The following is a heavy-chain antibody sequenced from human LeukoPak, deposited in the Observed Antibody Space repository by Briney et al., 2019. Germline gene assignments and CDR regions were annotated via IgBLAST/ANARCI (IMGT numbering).Heavy chain of an antibody. CDR1: GGSFSGYY. D-gene: IGHD5-24*01. V-gene: IGHV4-34*01. J-gene: IGHJ4*02. CDR2: INHSEST. Sequence: SETLSLTCAVYGGSFSGYYWSWIRQPPGKGLEWIGEINHSESTNYNPSLKSRVTISVDTSKNQFSLKLSSVTAADTAVYYCARGGEEMAQPDPPPYFDYWGQGTLVTVSS. CDR3: ARGGEEMAQPDPPPYFDY.